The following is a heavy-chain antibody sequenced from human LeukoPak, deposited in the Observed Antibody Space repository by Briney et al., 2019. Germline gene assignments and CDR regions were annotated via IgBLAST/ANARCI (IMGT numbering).Heavy chain of an antibody. CDR3: ARVRRWFGDLDY. V-gene: IGHV3-11*04. CDR2: ISSSGSTI. D-gene: IGHD3-10*01. J-gene: IGHJ4*02. CDR1: GFTFSDYY. Sequence: KPGGSLRLSCAASGFTFSDYYMSWLRQAPGKGLEWVSYISSSGSTIYYADSVKGRFTISRDNAKNSLYLQMNSLRAKDTAVYYCARVRRWFGDLDYWGQGTLVTVSS.